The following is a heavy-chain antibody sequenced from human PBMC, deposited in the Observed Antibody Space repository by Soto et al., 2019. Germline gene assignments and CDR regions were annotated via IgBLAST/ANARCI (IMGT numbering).Heavy chain of an antibody. J-gene: IGHJ6*02. CDR3: ARNFFTGAYNFDSSGYFPMDI. CDR1: GFSLHTHDIR. CDR2: IDWDDTK. Sequence: SGPTLVNPTQTVTLTCTFSGFSLHTHDIRVTWIRQPPGKALEWLARIDWDDTKFSSAALRTRLSISKYTSKNQVVLTMTNVDPVDTGTYYCARNFFTGAYNFDSSGYFPMDIWGQGTVVTVSS. V-gene: IGHV2-70*04. D-gene: IGHD3-22*01.